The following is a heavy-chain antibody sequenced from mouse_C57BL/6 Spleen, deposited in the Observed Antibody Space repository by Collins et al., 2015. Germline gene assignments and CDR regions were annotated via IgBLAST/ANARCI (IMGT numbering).Heavy chain of an antibody. D-gene: IGHD2-3*01. Sequence: EVKLEESGGGLVQPGGSMKLSCVASGFTFSNYWMNWVRQSPEKGLEWVAQIRLKSDNYATHYAESVKGRFTISRDDSKSSVYLQMNNLRAEDTGIYYCTDSHGYYEGFFAYWGQGTLVTVSA. CDR2: IRLKSDNYAT. V-gene: IGHV6-3*01. J-gene: IGHJ3*01. CDR1: GFTFSNYW. CDR3: TDSHGYYEGFFAY.